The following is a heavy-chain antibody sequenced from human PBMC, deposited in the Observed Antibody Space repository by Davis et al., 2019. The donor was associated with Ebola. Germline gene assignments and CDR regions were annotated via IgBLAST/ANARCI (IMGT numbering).Heavy chain of an antibody. Sequence: SETLSLTCTVSGDSISSGDYYWGWIRQPPGKGLEWIGYIYYSGTTYYNPSLKSRVTISVDTSKNQFSLKLSSVTAADTAVYYCVAREGNTGYDLIGDHWGQGTLVSVSS. V-gene: IGHV4-30-4*08. D-gene: IGHD5-12*01. CDR2: IYYSGTT. J-gene: IGHJ5*02. CDR1: GDSISSGDYY. CDR3: VAREGNTGYDLIGDH.